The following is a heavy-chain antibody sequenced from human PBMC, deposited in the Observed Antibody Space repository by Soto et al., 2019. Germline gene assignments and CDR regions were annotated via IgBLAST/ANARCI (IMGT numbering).Heavy chain of an antibody. D-gene: IGHD6-19*01. V-gene: IGHV1-69*01. Sequence: NVSRNASGATCTSPAISWVFLHPVQGLALVGGIIPMLGTANYTQKFQGRVTMSAHESKRPAYMVLRSLRSEDTAVYYFSRGSSGCAKRDTPRMWGQGSLVSVSS. J-gene: IGHJ4*01. CDR3: SRGSSGCAKRDTPRM. CDR1: GATCTSPA. CDR2: IIPMLGTA.